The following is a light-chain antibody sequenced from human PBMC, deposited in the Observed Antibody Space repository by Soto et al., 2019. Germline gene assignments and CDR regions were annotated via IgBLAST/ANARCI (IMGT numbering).Light chain of an antibody. Sequence: QSVLTQPPSASGSPGQSVTITCSGTENDIGFANYVSWYQQHPGKAPKLMIYEGSNRPSGVSSRFSGSKSGNTASLTISGLQAEDEADYYCSSYTSSSTVFGTGTRSPS. V-gene: IGLV2-14*01. CDR1: ENDIGFANY. CDR3: SSYTSSSTV. J-gene: IGLJ1*01. CDR2: EGS.